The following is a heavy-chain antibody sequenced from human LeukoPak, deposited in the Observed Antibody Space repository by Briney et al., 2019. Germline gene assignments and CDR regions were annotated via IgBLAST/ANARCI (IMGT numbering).Heavy chain of an antibody. J-gene: IGHJ6*02. CDR2: IHYSGST. CDR1: GGSISSYY. CDR3: ARARAGGVVVTGGLDV. Sequence: SETLSLTCTVSGGSISSYYWTWIRQPPGKGLEYIGFIHYSGSTHYSPSLMSRVTISVDTSKNQLSLRLSSVTAADTAVYYCARARAGGVVVTGGLDVWGQGTTVTVSS. V-gene: IGHV4-59*01. D-gene: IGHD2-21*02.